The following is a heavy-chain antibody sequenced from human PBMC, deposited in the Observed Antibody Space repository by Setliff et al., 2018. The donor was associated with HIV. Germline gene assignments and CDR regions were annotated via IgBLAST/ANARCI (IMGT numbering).Heavy chain of an antibody. CDR3: ARDVDNAGTHPPDY. CDR1: GYTFTKYG. D-gene: IGHD1-20*01. V-gene: IGHV1-18*01. CDR2: ISAYNGNT. J-gene: IGHJ4*02. Sequence: ASVKVSCKASGYTFTKYGISWVRQAPGQGLEWMGWISAYNGNTNYAQKFQGRVTMTTDTSTSTAYMEMRSLRSDDTAVYFCARDVDNAGTHPPDYWGQGTLVTVSS.